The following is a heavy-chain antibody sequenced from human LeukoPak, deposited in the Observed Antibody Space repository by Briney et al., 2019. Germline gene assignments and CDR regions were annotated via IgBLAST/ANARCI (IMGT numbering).Heavy chain of an antibody. CDR2: IYHSGST. Sequence: SETLSLTCAVSGGFISSGGYSWSWIRQPPGKGLEWIGYIYHSGSTYYNPSLKSRVTISVVRSKNQFSLKLSSVTAADTAVYYCARVSAVNDAFDIWGQGTMVTVSS. CDR3: ARVSAVNDAFDI. D-gene: IGHD3-10*01. CDR1: GGFISSGGYS. V-gene: IGHV4-30-2*01. J-gene: IGHJ3*02.